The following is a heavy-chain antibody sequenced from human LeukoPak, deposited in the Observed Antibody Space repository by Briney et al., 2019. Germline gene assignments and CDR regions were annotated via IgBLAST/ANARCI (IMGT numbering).Heavy chain of an antibody. CDR1: EFTFRSAV. CDR2: ISYDGRYQ. CDR3: VRDLGGRSGH. D-gene: IGHD1-26*01. J-gene: IGHJ4*02. V-gene: IGHV3-30*03. Sequence: GTSLRLSCAVSEFTFRSAVMLWVRQAPGKGLEWVALISYDGRYQYYADSVKGRFTISRDNSEITLYLQMNSLRGEDTGVYYCVRDLGGRSGHWGQGTLVTVSS.